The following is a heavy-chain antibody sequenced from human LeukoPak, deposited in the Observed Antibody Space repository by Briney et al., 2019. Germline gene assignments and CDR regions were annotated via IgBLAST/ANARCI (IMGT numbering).Heavy chain of an antibody. CDR1: GFTFSSYS. D-gene: IGHD2-2*01. J-gene: IGHJ4*02. V-gene: IGHV3-21*01. CDR2: ISSSSGYI. CDR3: ARDCGDIVVVPAATGFDY. Sequence: GGSLRLSCAASGFTFSSYSMNWVRQAPGKGLEWVSSISSSSGYIYYADSVKGRFTISRDNAKNSLYLQMNSLRAEDTAVYYCARDCGDIVVVPAATGFDYWGQGTLVTVSS.